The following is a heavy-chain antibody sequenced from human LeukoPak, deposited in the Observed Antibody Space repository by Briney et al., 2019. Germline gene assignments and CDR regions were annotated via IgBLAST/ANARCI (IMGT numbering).Heavy chain of an antibody. V-gene: IGHV3-9*01. CDR2: ISWNSGSI. D-gene: IGHD3-10*01. CDR1: GFTFDDYA. J-gene: IGHJ4*02. CDR3: AKDLSSGSYPLYYFDY. Sequence: GGSLRLSCAASGFTFDDYAMHWVRQAPGKGLEWVSGISWNSGSIGYADSVKGRFTISRDNAKNSLYLQMNSLRAEDTALYYCAKDLSSGSYPLYYFDYWGRGTLVTVSS.